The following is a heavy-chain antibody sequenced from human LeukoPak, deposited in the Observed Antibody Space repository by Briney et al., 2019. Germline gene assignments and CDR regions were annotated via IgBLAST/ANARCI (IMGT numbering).Heavy chain of an antibody. CDR1: GFTFSSYW. CDR2: IKEDGSEK. CDR3: ARADGDYISNYYYMDV. J-gene: IGHJ6*03. Sequence: GGSLRLSCAASGFTFSSYWMSWVRQAPGKGLEWVANIKEDGSEKYYVDSVKGRFTISRGNAKNSLNLQMNSLRAEDTAVYYCARADGDYISNYYYMDVWGKGTTVTVSS. D-gene: IGHD4-17*01. V-gene: IGHV3-7*01.